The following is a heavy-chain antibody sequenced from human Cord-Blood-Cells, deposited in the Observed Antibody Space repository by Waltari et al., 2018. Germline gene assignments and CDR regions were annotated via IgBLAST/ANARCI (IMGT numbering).Heavy chain of an antibody. Sequence: EVQLVESGGGLVQPGGSLRLSCAASGFTFRSYEMNWVRQAPGKGLEWVSDISSSGSTIYYADSVKGRFTISRDNAKNSLYLQMNSLRAEDTAVYYCARGRQVFDYWGQGTLVTVSS. J-gene: IGHJ4*02. CDR1: GFTFRSYE. V-gene: IGHV3-48*03. CDR2: ISSSGSTI. CDR3: ARGRQVFDY.